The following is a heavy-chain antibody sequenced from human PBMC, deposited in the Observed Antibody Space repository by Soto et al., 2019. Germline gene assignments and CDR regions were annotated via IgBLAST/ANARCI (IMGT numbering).Heavy chain of an antibody. CDR2: IWYDGSNK. Sequence: PGGSLRLSCAASGFTFSSYGMHWVRQAPGKGLEWVAVIWYDGSNKYYADSVKGRFTISRDNSKNTLYLQMNSLRAEDTAVYYCARDVEQQLVEGNWFDPWGQGTLVTVSS. CDR1: GFTFSSYG. V-gene: IGHV3-33*01. J-gene: IGHJ5*02. D-gene: IGHD6-13*01. CDR3: ARDVEQQLVEGNWFDP.